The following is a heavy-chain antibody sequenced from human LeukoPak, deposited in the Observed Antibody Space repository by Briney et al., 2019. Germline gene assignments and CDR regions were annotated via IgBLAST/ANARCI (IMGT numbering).Heavy chain of an antibody. V-gene: IGHV4-59*12. D-gene: IGHD2-2*02. Sequence: SETLPLTCTVSGGSINSYYWGWIRQPPGKGLEWIGSIYYSGSTNYNPSLKSRVTISIDTSKNQFSLKLSSVTAADTAVYYCARERYCTSTSCFTRNYFDFWGQGTLVTVSS. J-gene: IGHJ4*02. CDR3: ARERYCTSTSCFTRNYFDF. CDR1: GGSINSYY. CDR2: IYYSGST.